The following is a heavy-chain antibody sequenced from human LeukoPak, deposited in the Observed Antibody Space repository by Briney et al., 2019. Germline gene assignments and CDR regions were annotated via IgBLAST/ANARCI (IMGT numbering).Heavy chain of an antibody. CDR3: ARDGYSYDHYYYYYMDV. J-gene: IGHJ6*03. V-gene: IGHV1-46*01. CDR1: GYTFTGYY. CDR2: INPSGGST. Sequence: ASVKASCKASGYTFTGYYMHWVRQAPGQGLEWMGIINPSGGSTSYAQKFQGRVTMTRDTSTSTVYMELRSLRSDDTAVYYCARDGYSYDHYYYYYMDVWGKGTTVTISS. D-gene: IGHD5-24*01.